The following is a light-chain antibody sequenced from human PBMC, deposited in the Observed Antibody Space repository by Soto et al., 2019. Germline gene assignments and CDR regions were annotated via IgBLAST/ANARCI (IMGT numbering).Light chain of an antibody. CDR2: GNT. Sequence: QSALTQTPSVSGAPGQTITISCTGTDSNIGAGYDVHWYQHLPGRAPKLLIFGNTHRPSGVPDRFYVSKSGTSASLAITGLQPEDEADYYCQSFDNSLSGFDVFGSGTKLTVL. CDR3: QSFDNSLSGFDV. J-gene: IGLJ1*01. V-gene: IGLV1-40*01. CDR1: DSNIGAGYD.